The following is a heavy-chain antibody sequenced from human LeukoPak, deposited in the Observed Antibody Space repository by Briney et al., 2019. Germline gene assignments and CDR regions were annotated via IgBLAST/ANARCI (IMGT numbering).Heavy chain of an antibody. V-gene: IGHV4-59*01. J-gene: IGHJ6*02. CDR2: INHSGST. CDR3: ARGNRRGMDV. Sequence: SETLSLTCTVSGGSISSYYWSWIRQPPGKGLEWIGYINHSGSTNYNPSLKSRVTISVDTSKNQFSLKLSSVTAADTAVYYCARGNRRGMDVWGQGTTVTVSS. CDR1: GGSISSYY.